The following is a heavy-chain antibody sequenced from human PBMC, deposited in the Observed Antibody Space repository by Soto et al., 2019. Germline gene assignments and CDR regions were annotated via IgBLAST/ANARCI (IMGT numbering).Heavy chain of an antibody. D-gene: IGHD1-26*01. J-gene: IGHJ4*02. CDR1: GFTFSDYY. V-gene: IGHV3-11*06. CDR2: ISSSSSYT. Sequence: GGSLRLYCAASGFTFSDYYMSWIRQAPGKGLEWVSYISSSSSYTNYADSVKGRFTISRDNAKNSLYLQMNSLRAEDTAVYYCARGGIGWEHMKYWGQGTLVTVSS. CDR3: ARGGIGWEHMKY.